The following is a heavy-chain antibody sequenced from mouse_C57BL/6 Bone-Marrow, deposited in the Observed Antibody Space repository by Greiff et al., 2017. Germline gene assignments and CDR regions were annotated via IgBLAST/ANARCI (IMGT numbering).Heavy chain of an antibody. J-gene: IGHJ4*01. CDR3: ARSGVYYGSSFPYAMDY. D-gene: IGHD1-1*01. CDR1: GYTFTDYY. CDR2: INPNNGGT. Sequence: VQLQPSGPELVKPGASVKISCKASGYTFTDYYMNWVKQSHGKSLEWIGDINPNNGGTSYNQKFKGKATLTVDKSSSTAYMELRRLPSEDSAVYYCARSGVYYGSSFPYAMDYWGQGTSVTVSS. V-gene: IGHV1-26*01.